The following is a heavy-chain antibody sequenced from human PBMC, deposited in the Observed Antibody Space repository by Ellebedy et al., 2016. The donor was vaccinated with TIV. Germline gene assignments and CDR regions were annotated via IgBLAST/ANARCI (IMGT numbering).Heavy chain of an antibody. Sequence: SETLSLXXTVSGGSISSYYWSWIRQPPGKGLEWIGYIYYSGSTNYNPSLKSRVTISVDTSKNQFSLKLSSVTAADTAVYYCARVPAAKTGWYFDLWGRGTLVTVSS. V-gene: IGHV4-59*01. CDR3: ARVPAAKTGWYFDL. CDR2: IYYSGST. CDR1: GGSISSYY. J-gene: IGHJ2*01. D-gene: IGHD2-2*01.